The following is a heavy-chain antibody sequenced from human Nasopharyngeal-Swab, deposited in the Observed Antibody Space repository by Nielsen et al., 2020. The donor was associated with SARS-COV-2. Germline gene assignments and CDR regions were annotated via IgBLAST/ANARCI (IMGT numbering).Heavy chain of an antibody. CDR3: ARHKYCSSTSCYFRREKASYYYMDV. V-gene: IGHV4-39*01. D-gene: IGHD2-2*01. Sequence: SETLSLTCTVSGGSISSSSYYWGWIRQPPGKGLEWIGGIYYSGSTYYNPSLKSRVTISVDTSKNQFSLKLSSVTAADTAVYYCARHKYCSSTSCYFRREKASYYYMDVWGKGTTVTVSS. CDR1: GGSISSSSYY. J-gene: IGHJ6*03. CDR2: IYYSGST.